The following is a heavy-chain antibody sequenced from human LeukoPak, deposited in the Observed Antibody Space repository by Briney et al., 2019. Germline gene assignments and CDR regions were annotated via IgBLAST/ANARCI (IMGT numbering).Heavy chain of an antibody. CDR2: TYYRSKWYN. D-gene: IGHD6-19*01. CDR1: GDSVSSNSAA. CDR3: ARDFREAVAKNDPVWFDP. V-gene: IGHV6-1*01. J-gene: IGHJ5*02. Sequence: SQTLSLTCAISGDSVSSNSAAWNWLRQSPSRGLEWLGRTYYRSKWYNDYAVSVKSRITINPDTSKNQFSLQLNSVTPEDTAVYYCARDFREAVAKNDPVWFDPWGQGTLVTVSS.